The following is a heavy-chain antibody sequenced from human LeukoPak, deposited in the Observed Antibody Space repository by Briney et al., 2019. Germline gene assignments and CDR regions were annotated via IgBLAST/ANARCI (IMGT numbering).Heavy chain of an antibody. CDR2: INPNSGGT. CDR1: GYTFTGYY. J-gene: IGHJ3*02. Sequence: ASVKVSCKASGYTFTGYYMHWVRQAPGQGLEWMGRINPNSGGTNYAQKFQGRVTMTRDTSISTAYMELSRLRSDDTAVYYCARSPGAIVVVSRRKNDAFDIWGQGTMVTASP. V-gene: IGHV1-2*06. D-gene: IGHD3-22*01. CDR3: ARSPGAIVVVSRRKNDAFDI.